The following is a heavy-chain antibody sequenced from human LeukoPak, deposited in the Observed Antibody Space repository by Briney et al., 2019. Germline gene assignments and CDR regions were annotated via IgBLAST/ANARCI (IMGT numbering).Heavy chain of an antibody. CDR3: ARDGTIFGVVKGNWFDP. CDR1: GGSFSGYY. J-gene: IGHJ5*02. Sequence: SETLSLTCAVYGGSFSGYYWSWIRQPPGKGLEWIGEINHSGSTNYNLSLKSQVTISVDTSKNQFSLKLSSVTAADTAVYYCARDGTIFGVVKGNWFDPWGQGTLVTVSS. V-gene: IGHV4-34*01. CDR2: INHSGST. D-gene: IGHD3-3*01.